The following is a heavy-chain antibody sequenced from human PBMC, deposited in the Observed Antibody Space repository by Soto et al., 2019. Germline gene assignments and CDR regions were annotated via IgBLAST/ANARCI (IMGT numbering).Heavy chain of an antibody. CDR2: TYYRSKWNN. CDR3: ARELGSLAADDLFDY. J-gene: IGHJ4*02. V-gene: IGHV6-1*01. D-gene: IGHD6-13*01. Sequence: QSQTLSLTCAISGDSVSSNRAALNWIRQSPSRGLEWLGRTYYRSKWNNDYAVYVKSRITINPDTSKNQFTLQLNSVTPEDTAVYCCARELGSLAADDLFDYWGQGTLVTVSS. CDR1: GDSVSSNRAA.